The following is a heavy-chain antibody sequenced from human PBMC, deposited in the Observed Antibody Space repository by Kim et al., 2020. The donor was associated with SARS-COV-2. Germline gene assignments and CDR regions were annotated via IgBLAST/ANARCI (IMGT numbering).Heavy chain of an antibody. V-gene: IGHV4-59*09. D-gene: IGHD5-12*01. Sequence: NPALKSRVTISVDTSKNQVSLELSSVPAADPAVYYCARGDGYNSFDYFDYWGQGTLVTVSS. J-gene: IGHJ4*02. CDR3: ARGDGYNSFDYFDY.